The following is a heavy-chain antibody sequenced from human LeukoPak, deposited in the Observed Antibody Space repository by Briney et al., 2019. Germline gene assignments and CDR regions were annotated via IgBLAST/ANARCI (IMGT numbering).Heavy chain of an antibody. CDR2: IYYSGST. CDR3: ARDYGTKGWFDP. Sequence: SEALSLTCTVSGGSISSYYWSWIRQPPGKGLEWIGYIYYSGSTNYNPSLRSRATISVDTSKNQFSLKLSSVTAADTAVYYCARDYGTKGWFDPWGQGTLVTVSS. J-gene: IGHJ5*02. CDR1: GGSISSYY. V-gene: IGHV4-59*01. D-gene: IGHD4-17*01.